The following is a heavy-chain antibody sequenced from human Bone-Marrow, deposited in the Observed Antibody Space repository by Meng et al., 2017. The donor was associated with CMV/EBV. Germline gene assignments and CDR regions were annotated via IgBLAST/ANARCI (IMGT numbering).Heavy chain of an antibody. CDR1: GYTFTGYY. V-gene: IGHV1-18*04. CDR3: ARDGPSSGWRYGFYYYGMDV. Sequence: ASVKVSCKASGYTFTGYYMHWVRQAPGQGLEWMGWISAYNGNTNYAQKLQGRVTMTTDTSTSTAYMELRSLRSDDTAVYYCARDGPSSGWRYGFYYYGMDVWGQGTTVTVSS. D-gene: IGHD6-19*01. CDR2: ISAYNGNT. J-gene: IGHJ6*02.